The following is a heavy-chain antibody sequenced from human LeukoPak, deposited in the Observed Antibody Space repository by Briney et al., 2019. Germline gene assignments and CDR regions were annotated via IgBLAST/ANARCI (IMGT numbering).Heavy chain of an antibody. D-gene: IGHD2/OR15-2a*01. Sequence: SGGSLRLSCAASGFTLSSYWMTWVRHTPGKGLEWVANMKHDGSEKNYVDSLKGRLTISRDNARNSLYLQMNSLRGEDTAIYYGARGKYFFDYWGQGTLVTVSS. J-gene: IGHJ4*02. CDR3: ARGKYFFDY. V-gene: IGHV3-7*04. CDR1: GFTLSSYW. CDR2: MKHDGSEK.